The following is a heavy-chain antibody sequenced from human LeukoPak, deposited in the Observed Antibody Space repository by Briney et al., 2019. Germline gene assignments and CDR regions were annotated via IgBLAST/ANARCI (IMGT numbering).Heavy chain of an antibody. Sequence: SETLSLTCTVSGGFISSYYWSWIRQPPGKGLEWIGYIYYSGSTNYNPSLKSRVTMSVDTSKNQFSLKLSSVTAADTAVYYCARDWTGSSWTNFDYWGQGTLVTVSS. CDR3: ARDWTGSSWTNFDY. J-gene: IGHJ4*02. CDR2: IYYSGST. V-gene: IGHV4-59*12. CDR1: GGFISSYY. D-gene: IGHD6-13*01.